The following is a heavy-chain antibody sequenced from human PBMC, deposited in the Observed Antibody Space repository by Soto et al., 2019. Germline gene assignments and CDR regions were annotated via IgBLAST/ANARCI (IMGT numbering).Heavy chain of an antibody. Sequence: GASEKVSCKASGYTFTGYYMHWVRQAPGQGLEWMGWINPNSGGTNYAQKFQGRVTMTRDTSISTAYMELSRLRSDDTAVYYCASPYYYDSSGPDGMDVWGQGTTVTVSS. D-gene: IGHD3-22*01. J-gene: IGHJ6*02. V-gene: IGHV1-2*02. CDR1: GYTFTGYY. CDR3: ASPYYYDSSGPDGMDV. CDR2: INPNSGGT.